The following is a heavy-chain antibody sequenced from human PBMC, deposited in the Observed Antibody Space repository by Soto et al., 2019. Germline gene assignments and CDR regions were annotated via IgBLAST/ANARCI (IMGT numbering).Heavy chain of an antibody. J-gene: IGHJ4*02. Sequence: QVQVQQWGAGLLKTSGTPSLTLAVYCESFNGFYWSWSPQPPGEGLEGIGGINRSGSTNYSPSLKSRVAISVDTSKNQFSLRLTSVTAADTAVYYCARAPIQGHQVEGQPPTSQTLDYWGQGTLVTVSS. CDR1: CESFNGFY. CDR3: ARAPIQGHQVEGQPPTSQTLDY. D-gene: IGHD1-26*01. CDR2: INRSGST. V-gene: IGHV4-34*01.